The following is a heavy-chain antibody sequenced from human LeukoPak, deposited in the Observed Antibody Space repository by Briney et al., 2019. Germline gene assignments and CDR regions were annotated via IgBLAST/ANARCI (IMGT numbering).Heavy chain of an antibody. CDR2: IRYDGSNK. Sequence: GGSLRLSCAASGFTFSIYGMHRVRQAPGKGLEWVAFIRYDGSNKYYADSVKGRFTISRDNSKNTLYLQMNSLRAEDTAVYYCATVVGATTFVFQDYWGQGTLVTVSS. V-gene: IGHV3-30*02. CDR1: GFTFSIYG. J-gene: IGHJ4*02. CDR3: ATVVGATTFVFQDY. D-gene: IGHD1-26*01.